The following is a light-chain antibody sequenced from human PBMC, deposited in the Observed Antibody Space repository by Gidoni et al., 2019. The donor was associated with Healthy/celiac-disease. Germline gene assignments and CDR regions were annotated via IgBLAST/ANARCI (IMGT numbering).Light chain of an antibody. CDR1: SSDVGGYNY. V-gene: IGLV2-14*03. CDR3: SSYTSSSTLCV. Sequence: SALTQPASVSGSPGQSLTISCTGTSSDVGGYNYVYWYQHHPGKAPKLMIYDVSNRPSGVSKRFSGSKSGNTASLTISGLQAEDEADYYCSSYTSSSTLCVFGTGTKVTVL. CDR2: DVS. J-gene: IGLJ1*01.